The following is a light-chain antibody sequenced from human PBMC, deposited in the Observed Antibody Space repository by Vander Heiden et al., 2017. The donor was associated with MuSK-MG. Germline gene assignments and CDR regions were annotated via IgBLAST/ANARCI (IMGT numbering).Light chain of an antibody. CDR2: YAS. V-gene: IGKV6D-21*02. CDR1: QSIGTS. CDR3: HQSSNFPRT. Sequence: EIVLTQSPDFQSVTPKEKVTLTCRASQSIGTSLHWYQQKPDQSPKLLIKYASQSISGVPSRFSGIGSGTDFTLTINGLEAEDASAYYCHQSSNFPRTFGQGTKVEIK. J-gene: IGKJ1*01.